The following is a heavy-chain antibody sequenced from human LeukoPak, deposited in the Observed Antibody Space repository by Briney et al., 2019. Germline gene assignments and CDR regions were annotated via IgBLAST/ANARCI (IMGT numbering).Heavy chain of an antibody. V-gene: IGHV3-74*01. Sequence: GGSLRFSCAASGFTFSSDWMHWVRQAPGKGLVWVSLIHSDGTSTSYADSVKGRFTISRDNAKNSLYLQMNSLRAEDTAVYYCAREGYYYDSSGYAEAVDYWGQGTLVTVSS. CDR1: GFTFSSDW. D-gene: IGHD3-22*01. J-gene: IGHJ4*02. CDR2: IHSDGTST. CDR3: AREGYYYDSSGYAEAVDY.